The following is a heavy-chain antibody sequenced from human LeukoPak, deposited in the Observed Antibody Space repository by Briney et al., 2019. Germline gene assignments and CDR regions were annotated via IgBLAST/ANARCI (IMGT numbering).Heavy chain of an antibody. CDR1: GVSINTYY. J-gene: IGHJ4*02. V-gene: IGHV4-59*01. CDR2: IYYSGTT. CDR3: ARGTVQMGMGERFFDF. D-gene: IGHD3-16*01. Sequence: SETLSLTCSVSGVSINTYYWTWIRLSPGKGLDWIVYIYYSGTTNYNPSLKSRVSMSVDTSRNQFSLRLSSVTAADTAISYCARGTVQMGMGERFFDFWGQGTLVTVSS.